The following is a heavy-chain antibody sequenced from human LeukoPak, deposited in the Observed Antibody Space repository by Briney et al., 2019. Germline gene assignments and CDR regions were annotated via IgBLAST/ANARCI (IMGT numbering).Heavy chain of an antibody. CDR3: AKYLHYGGASDAFDI. CDR1: GYTFTSYY. V-gene: IGHV1-46*01. Sequence: ASVKVSCKASGYTFTSYYMHWVRQAPGQGLEWMGIINPSGGSTSYAQKFQGRVTMTRDTSTSTVYMELSSLRSEDTAVYYCAKYLHYGGASDAFDIWGQGTMVTVSS. J-gene: IGHJ3*02. CDR2: INPSGGST. D-gene: IGHD4-23*01.